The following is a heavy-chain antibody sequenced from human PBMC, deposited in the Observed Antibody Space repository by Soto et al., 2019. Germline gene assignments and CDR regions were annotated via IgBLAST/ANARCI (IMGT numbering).Heavy chain of an antibody. CDR2: IYWDDDK. Sequence: QITLKESGPTLVKPTQTLTLTCTFSGFSLSTSGVGVGWIRQPPGKALEWLALIYWDDDKRYSPSLKSMPTITKDTSKNLVVHTMTNMDPVNTATYYCGHRRRGSYFDYWGQGTLVTVSS. CDR3: GHRRRGSYFDY. V-gene: IGHV2-5*02. CDR1: GFSLSTSGVG. D-gene: IGHD3-16*01. J-gene: IGHJ4*03.